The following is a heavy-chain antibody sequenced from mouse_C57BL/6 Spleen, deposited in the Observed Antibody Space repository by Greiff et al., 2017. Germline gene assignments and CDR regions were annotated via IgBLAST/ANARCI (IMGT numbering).Heavy chain of an antibody. CDR3: VGNHGWEGGNYYAMDY. V-gene: IGHV10-1*01. CDR2: IRSNSNNYAT. J-gene: IGHJ4*01. D-gene: IGHD1-2*01. CDR1: GFSFNTYA. Sequence: EVQVVASGGGLVQPKGSLKFSCAASGFSFNTYAMNWVRQAPGKGLEWVARIRSNSNNYATYYADSVKDRFTISRDDSESMLYLQMNNLKTEDTAMYYCVGNHGWEGGNYYAMDYWGQGTSVTVSS.